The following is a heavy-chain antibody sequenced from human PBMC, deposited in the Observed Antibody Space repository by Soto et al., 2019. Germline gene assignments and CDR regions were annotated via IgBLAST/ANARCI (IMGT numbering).Heavy chain of an antibody. CDR3: ARLSTDWLNALDV. Sequence: QPQLQESGPGLVKPSETLSLTCIVSGGSISSRDYYWACIRQPPGQGLEWIATVHYSGTTFYNPSLQSRAXXSXEXXKNQFSLRLISVTAADTAVYYCARLSTDWLNALDVWGQGTMVTVSS. CDR1: GGSISSRDYY. D-gene: IGHD3-9*01. J-gene: IGHJ3*01. V-gene: IGHV4-39*01. CDR2: VHYSGTT.